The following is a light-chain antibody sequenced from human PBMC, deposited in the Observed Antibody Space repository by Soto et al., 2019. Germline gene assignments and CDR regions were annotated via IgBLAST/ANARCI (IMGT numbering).Light chain of an antibody. V-gene: IGKV3-20*01. CDR1: QSVSSSY. CDR3: QQYGSSPTT. J-gene: IGKJ4*01. CDR2: GAS. Sequence: EIVLTQSPGTLSLSPGERATLSCRASQSVSSSYLAWYRQKPGQAPRLLIYGASSRATGIPDRFSGSGSGTDFALTISRLAPEDFAVYYCQQYGSSPTTFGGGTKVDIK.